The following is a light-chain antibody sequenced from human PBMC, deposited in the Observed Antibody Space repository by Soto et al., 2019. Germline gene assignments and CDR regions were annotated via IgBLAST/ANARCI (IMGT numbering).Light chain of an antibody. J-gene: IGKJ2*01. Sequence: EIVLTQSPGTLSLSPGERATLSCRASQSVSSSYLAWYQQKPGQAPRLLIYGASSRATGIPDRFSGSVSGTDFTLTISRLEPAVFAVYSCQQYGSSPPYTFGQGTKLEIK. CDR1: QSVSSSY. CDR3: QQYGSSPPYT. CDR2: GAS. V-gene: IGKV3-20*01.